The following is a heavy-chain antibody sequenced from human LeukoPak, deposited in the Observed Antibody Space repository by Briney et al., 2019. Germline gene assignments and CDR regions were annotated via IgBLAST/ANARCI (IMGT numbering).Heavy chain of an antibody. V-gene: IGHV3-74*01. CDR2: INTDGNTR. CDR1: GFTFSTSW. CDR3: ARVMDYEGYFDY. D-gene: IGHD3-22*01. Sequence: GGSLRLSCATSGFTFSTSWMHWVRQAPGKGLVWVSRINTDGNTRDYADSVKGRFTISRDNAKNTLYLQMNSLRAEDTAVYYCARVMDYEGYFDYWGQGTLVTVSS. J-gene: IGHJ4*02.